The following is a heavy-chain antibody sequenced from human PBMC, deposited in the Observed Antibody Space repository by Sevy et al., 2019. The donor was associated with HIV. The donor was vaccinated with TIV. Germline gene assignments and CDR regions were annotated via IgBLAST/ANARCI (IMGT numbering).Heavy chain of an antibody. V-gene: IGHV3-66*02. CDR3: VSLFLSYRSGWSYFDY. J-gene: IGHJ4*02. D-gene: IGHD6-19*01. Sequence: GGSLRLSCAISGFTVNDKYIIWVRQAPGKGLEWVSVIFSSGSTYYAYSAKGRFTISRENSKNTVDLQMTSVSAEDTAVYYCVSLFLSYRSGWSYFDYWGQGTLVTVSS. CDR1: GFTVNDKY. CDR2: IFSSGST.